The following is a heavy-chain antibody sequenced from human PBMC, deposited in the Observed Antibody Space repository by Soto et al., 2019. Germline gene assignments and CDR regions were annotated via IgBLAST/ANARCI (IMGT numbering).Heavy chain of an antibody. J-gene: IGHJ6*02. CDR2: IKSKTDGGTT. V-gene: IGHV3-15*07. CDR1: GFTFSNAW. CDR3: TTEGSGYYPPNYYYYGMDV. D-gene: IGHD3-22*01. Sequence: PGESLKISCAASGFTFSNAWMNWVRQAPGKGLEWVGRIKSKTDGGTTDYAAPVKGRFTISRDDSKNTLYLQMNSLKTEDTAVYYCTTEGSGYYPPNYYYYGMDVWGQGTTVTVSS.